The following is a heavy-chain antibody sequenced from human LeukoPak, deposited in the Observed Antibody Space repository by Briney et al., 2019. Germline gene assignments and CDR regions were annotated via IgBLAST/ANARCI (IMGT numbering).Heavy chain of an antibody. CDR1: GFTLKNYA. CDR3: AKRGDSEYFHY. Sequence: PGGSLRLSCAASGFTLKNYAMGWVRQAPGKGLEWLSAINSGDNIYYADSEKGRFTISRDNSKNTLSLQMNSLRADDTALYFCAKRGDSEYFHYWGQGTLVTVSS. CDR2: INSGDNI. D-gene: IGHD2-21*01. J-gene: IGHJ1*01. V-gene: IGHV3-23*01.